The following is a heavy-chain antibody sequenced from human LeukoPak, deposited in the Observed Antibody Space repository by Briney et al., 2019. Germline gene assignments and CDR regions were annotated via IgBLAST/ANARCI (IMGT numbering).Heavy chain of an antibody. CDR3: ARRTDIVVVPAASFYGMDV. J-gene: IGHJ6*02. V-gene: IGHV1-69*04. Sequence: SVKVSCKASGGTFSSYAISWVRQAPGQGLEWMGRIIPILGIANYAQKFRGRVTITADKSTSTAYMELSSLRSEDTAVYYCARRTDIVVVPAASFYGMDVWGQGTTVTVSS. D-gene: IGHD2-2*01. CDR1: GGTFSSYA. CDR2: IIPILGIA.